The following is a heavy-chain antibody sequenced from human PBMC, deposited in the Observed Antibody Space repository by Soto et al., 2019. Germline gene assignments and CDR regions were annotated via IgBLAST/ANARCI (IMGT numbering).Heavy chain of an antibody. D-gene: IGHD5-12*01. CDR1: GGSFSGYY. CDR2: INHSGST. Sequence: SETLSLTCAVYGGSFSGYYWSWIRQPPGKGLEWIGEINHSGSTNYNPSLKSRVTISVDTSKNQFSLKLSSVTAADTAVYYCARGRDGYNTYYYYGMDVWGQGNTVTVSS. J-gene: IGHJ6*02. V-gene: IGHV4-34*01. CDR3: ARGRDGYNTYYYYGMDV.